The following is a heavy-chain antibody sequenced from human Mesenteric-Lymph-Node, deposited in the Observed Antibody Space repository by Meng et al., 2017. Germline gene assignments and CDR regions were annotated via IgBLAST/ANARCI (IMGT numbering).Heavy chain of an antibody. V-gene: IGHV3-23*01. CDR2: ISGSAGST. CDR1: GFTFSSYA. Sequence: GESLKISCAASGFTFSSYAMSWVRQAPGKGLEWVSAISGSAGSTYYADSVKGRFTISRDNSKNTLYLQMNSLRAEDTAVYYCARDPLTGSSGWYRFPYYYGMDVWGQGTTVTV. CDR3: ARDPLTGSSGWYRFPYYYGMDV. D-gene: IGHD6-19*01. J-gene: IGHJ6*02.